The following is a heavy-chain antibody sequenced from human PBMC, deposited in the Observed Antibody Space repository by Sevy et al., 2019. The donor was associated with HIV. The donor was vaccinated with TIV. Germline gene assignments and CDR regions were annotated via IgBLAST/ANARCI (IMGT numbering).Heavy chain of an antibody. J-gene: IGHJ6*02. V-gene: IGHV4-4*07. CDR2: IYTSGST. CDR3: ARSGYDSSGYYSPYYYYYGMDV. CDR1: GGSISSYY. Sequence: SETLSLTCTVSGGSISSYYWSWIRQPAGKGLEWIGRIYTSGSTNYNPSLKSRVTMSVDTSKNQFSLKLSPVTAADTAVYYCARSGYDSSGYYSPYYYYYGMDVWGQGTTVTVSS. D-gene: IGHD3-22*01.